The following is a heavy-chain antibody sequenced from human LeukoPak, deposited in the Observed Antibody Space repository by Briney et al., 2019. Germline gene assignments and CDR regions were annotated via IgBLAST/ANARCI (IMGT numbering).Heavy chain of an antibody. J-gene: IGHJ6*03. Sequence: ASVKVSCKASGYTFTSYYMHWVRQAPGQGLEWMGIINPSGGSTSYAQKFQGRVTMTRDTPTSTVYMELSSLRSEDTAVYYCARGCSGWYGYYYYMDVWGKGTTVTISS. CDR2: INPSGGST. V-gene: IGHV1-46*01. CDR3: ARGCSGWYGYYYYMDV. CDR1: GYTFTSYY. D-gene: IGHD6-19*01.